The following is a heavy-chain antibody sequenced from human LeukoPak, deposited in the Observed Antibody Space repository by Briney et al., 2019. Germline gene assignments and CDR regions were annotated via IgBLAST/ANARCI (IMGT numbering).Heavy chain of an antibody. Sequence: PGGSLRLSCAASGFTFSTYWMNWVRQALGKGLEWVANIKQDGTEKYYVDSVKGRFTISRDNANNSLYLQMNSLRAEDTAVYYCARGYYPPEYWGPGTLVTVSS. CDR2: IKQDGTEK. J-gene: IGHJ4*02. D-gene: IGHD1-26*01. CDR3: ARGYYPPEY. V-gene: IGHV3-7*05. CDR1: GFTFSTYW.